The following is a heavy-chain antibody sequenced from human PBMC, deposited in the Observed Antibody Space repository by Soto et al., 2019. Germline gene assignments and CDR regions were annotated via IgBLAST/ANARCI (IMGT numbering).Heavy chain of an antibody. CDR3: AKGALCSSTNCYVLSCFDP. J-gene: IGHJ5*02. CDR1: GFTFSSYA. Sequence: EVQLLESGGGLVQPGGSLRLSCAASGFTFSSYAMNWVRQAPGKGLEWVSSISGSGSSIYYAGSVKGRFTISRDNSKITLYLQMNSLRAEDTAVYYCAKGALCSSTNCYVLSCFDPWGQGTLVTVSS. D-gene: IGHD2-2*01. CDR2: ISGSGSSI. V-gene: IGHV3-23*01.